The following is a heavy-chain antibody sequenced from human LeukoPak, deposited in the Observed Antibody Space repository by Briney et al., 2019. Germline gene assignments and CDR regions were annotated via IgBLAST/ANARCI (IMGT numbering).Heavy chain of an antibody. D-gene: IGHD6-13*01. J-gene: IGHJ4*02. V-gene: IGHV3-21*01. CDR3: ARLGSSWSFDY. CDR1: GFTFSIYT. CDR2: ITSSSTYI. Sequence: GGSLRLSCAASGFTFSIYTMSWVRQAPGKGLEWVSCITSSSTYIYYADSVKGRFTISRDNAKNSLYLQVNSLRVEDTAVYYCARLGSSWSFDYWGQGTLVTVSS.